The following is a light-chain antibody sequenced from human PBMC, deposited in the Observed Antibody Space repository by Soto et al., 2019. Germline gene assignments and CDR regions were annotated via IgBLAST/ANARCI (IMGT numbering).Light chain of an antibody. CDR1: SSNNGSNY. CDR2: RNN. Sequence: QSVLTQPPSASGTPGQRVTISCSGSSSNNGSNYVYWYQQLPGTAPKLLIYRNNQRPSGVPDRFSGSKSGTSASLAISGLRSEDEADDYCASWDDSLSGHVVFGGGTKLTVL. V-gene: IGLV1-47*01. CDR3: ASWDDSLSGHVV. J-gene: IGLJ2*01.